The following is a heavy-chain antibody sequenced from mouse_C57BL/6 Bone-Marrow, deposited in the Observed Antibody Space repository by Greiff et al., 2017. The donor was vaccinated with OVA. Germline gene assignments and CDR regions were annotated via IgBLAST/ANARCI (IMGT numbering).Heavy chain of an antibody. CDR2: INPNNGGT. CDR3: ERWGLQSFYFDY. D-gene: IGHD2-13*01. Sequence: VQLQQSGPELVKPGASVKIPCKASGYTFTDYNMDWVKQSHGKSLEWIGDINPNNGGTIYNQKFKGKATLTVDKSSSTAYMELRSLTSEDTAVYYCERWGLQSFYFDYWGQGTTLTVSS. J-gene: IGHJ2*01. CDR1: GYTFTDYN. V-gene: IGHV1-18*01.